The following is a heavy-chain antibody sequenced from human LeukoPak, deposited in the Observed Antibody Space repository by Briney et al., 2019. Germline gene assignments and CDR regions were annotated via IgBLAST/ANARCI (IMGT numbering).Heavy chain of an antibody. CDR1: GSTLSGYG. V-gene: IGHV3-48*01. J-gene: IGHJ4*02. Sequence: GMSLRLSCAASGSTLSGYGMNWVRQAPGKGLEWVSYISSSTRIIYYADSVKGRLTISRDNAKNSLYLEMNSLRAEDTAVYYCAKDIGSYYDYWGQGILVTVSS. CDR3: AKDIGSYYDY. CDR2: ISSSTRII. D-gene: IGHD3-10*01.